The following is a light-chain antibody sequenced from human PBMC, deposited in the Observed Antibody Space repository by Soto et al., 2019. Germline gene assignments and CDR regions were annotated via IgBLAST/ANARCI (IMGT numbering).Light chain of an antibody. CDR2: DAY. CDR3: QQRSNWQVT. V-gene: IGKV3-11*01. CDR1: QSFRGL. J-gene: IGKJ5*01. Sequence: EVVLTQSPVTLSLSPGERATLSCRASQSFRGLLAWYQQKPGQAPMLLIYDAYNRATGIPARFSGSGSGTDFTLTISSLEPEDFAVYYCQQRSNWQVTFGQGTRLEI.